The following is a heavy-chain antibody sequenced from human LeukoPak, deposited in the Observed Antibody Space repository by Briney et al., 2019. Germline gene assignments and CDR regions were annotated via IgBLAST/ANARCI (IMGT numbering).Heavy chain of an antibody. V-gene: IGHV3-23*01. J-gene: IGHJ4*02. Sequence: GGSLRLSCVASRFTFSSYAMSWVRQAPGKGLEWVSGISSSGGSNTYYADSVRGRFTISRDNSKNTLYLQMNSLRAEDTAVYYCAKRTFDYDLWSGFDYWGQGTLVTVSS. CDR2: ISSSGGSNT. D-gene: IGHD3-3*01. CDR1: RFTFSSYA. CDR3: AKRTFDYDLWSGFDY.